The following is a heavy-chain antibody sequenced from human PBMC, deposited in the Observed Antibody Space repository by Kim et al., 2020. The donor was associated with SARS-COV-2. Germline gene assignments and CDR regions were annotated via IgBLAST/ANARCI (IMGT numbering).Heavy chain of an antibody. CDR2: ISNDGSST. V-gene: IGHV3-74*01. CDR1: GFSFNSNW. D-gene: IGHD3-16*01. Sequence: GGSLRLSCAASGFSFNSNWMYWIRQAPGKGLVWVSRISNDGSSTIYADFVKGRFTISRDNAKNTLYLQMNSLSAEDTAVYYCARGGTKAIDSWGRGTLVT. CDR3: ARGGTKAIDS. J-gene: IGHJ4*02.